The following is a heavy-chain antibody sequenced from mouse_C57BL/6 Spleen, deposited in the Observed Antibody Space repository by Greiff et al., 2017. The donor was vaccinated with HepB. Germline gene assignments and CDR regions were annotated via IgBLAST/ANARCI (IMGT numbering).Heavy chain of an antibody. CDR1: GYTFTSYW. CDR2: IHPNSGST. Sequence: VQLQQSGAELVKPGASVKLSCKASGYTFTSYWMHWVKQRPGQGLEWIGMIHPNSGSTNYNEKFKSKATLTVDKSSSTAYMQLSSLTSEDSAVYYCARSDYYYGSPHWYFDVWGTGTTVAVSS. J-gene: IGHJ1*03. V-gene: IGHV1-64*01. D-gene: IGHD1-1*01. CDR3: ARSDYYYGSPHWYFDV.